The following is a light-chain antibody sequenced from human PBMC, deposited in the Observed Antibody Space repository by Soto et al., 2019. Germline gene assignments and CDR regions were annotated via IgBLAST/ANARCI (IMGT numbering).Light chain of an antibody. CDR2: GAS. CDR1: QSVSSN. J-gene: IGKJ1*01. V-gene: IGKV3-15*01. Sequence: EIVMTQSPATLSVSPGERATLSCRASQSVSSNLAWYQQKPGQAPRLLIYGASTRATGIPARFSGSGSGTDFTLNISSLQSEDFAVYYCQQYNNWPPRAWTFGQGTKVEIK. CDR3: QQYNNWPPRAWT.